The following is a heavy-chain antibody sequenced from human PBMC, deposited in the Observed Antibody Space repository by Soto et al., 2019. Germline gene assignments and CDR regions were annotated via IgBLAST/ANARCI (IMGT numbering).Heavy chain of an antibody. CDR2: IKSKTDGGTT. Sequence: EVQLVESGGGLVKPGGSLRLSCAASGFTFSNAWMSWVRQAPGKGLEWVGRIKSKTDGGTTDYAAPVKGRFTISRDDSKNTLYLQMNSLKTEDTAVYYCTSHSHNWNYPNYYYYYIDVWGKGTTVTVSS. D-gene: IGHD1-7*01. CDR3: TSHSHNWNYPNYYYYYIDV. CDR1: GFTFSNAW. J-gene: IGHJ6*03. V-gene: IGHV3-15*01.